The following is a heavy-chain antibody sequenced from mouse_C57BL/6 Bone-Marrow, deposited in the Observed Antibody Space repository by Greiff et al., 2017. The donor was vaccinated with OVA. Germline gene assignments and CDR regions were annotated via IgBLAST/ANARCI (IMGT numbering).Heavy chain of an antibody. CDR1: GFTFSSYA. CDR3: ARGSTVVFDY. V-gene: IGHV5-4*01. Sequence: EVQGVESGGGLVKPGGSLKLSCAASGFTFSSYAMSWVRQTPEKRLEWVATISDGGSYTYYPDNVKGRFTISRDNAKTNLYLQMSHLKSEDTAMYYCARGSTVVFDYWGQGTTLTVSS. CDR2: ISDGGSYT. D-gene: IGHD1-1*01. J-gene: IGHJ2*01.